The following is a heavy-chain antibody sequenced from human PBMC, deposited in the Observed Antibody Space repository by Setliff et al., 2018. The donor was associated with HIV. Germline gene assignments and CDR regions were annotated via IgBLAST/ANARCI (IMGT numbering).Heavy chain of an antibody. CDR1: GASISSSNHH. V-gene: IGHV4-39*01. CDR2: IYYTGST. CDR3: ARIVRWELVATSTFFYYYMDV. D-gene: IGHD1-26*01. Sequence: KPSETLSLTCTVSGASISSSNHHWAWIRQPPGKVREYIGNIYYTGSTHHNPALESLVATTVDTSKTQFSLKLSSVTAADTAVYYCARIVRWELVATSTFFYYYMDVWGKGTTVTVSS. J-gene: IGHJ6*03.